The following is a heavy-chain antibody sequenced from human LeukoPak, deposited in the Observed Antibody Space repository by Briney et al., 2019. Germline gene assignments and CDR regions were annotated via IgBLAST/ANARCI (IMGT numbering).Heavy chain of an antibody. CDR1: GLTFSSYS. V-gene: IGHV3-48*04. D-gene: IGHD3-16*02. Sequence: GGSLRLSCAASGLTFSSYSMNWVRQAPGKGLEWVSYISSSSSTIYYADSVKGRFTISRDNAKNSLYLQMNSLRAEDTAVYYCARSMITFGGVIVYWGQGTLVTVSS. CDR2: ISSSSSTI. J-gene: IGHJ4*02. CDR3: ARSMITFGGVIVY.